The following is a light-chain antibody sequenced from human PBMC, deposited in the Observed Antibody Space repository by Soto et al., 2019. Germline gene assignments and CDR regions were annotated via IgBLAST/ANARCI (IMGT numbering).Light chain of an antibody. Sequence: EIVMTQSPATLSVSPCERATLSSRASQSISSNLAWYQHKLGQAPRLFIFRASSRATGIPARFSGSGSWTEFNMTISSLQSEDFAVYYCQQYNNWPRATFGGGTKVDIK. V-gene: IGKV3-15*01. J-gene: IGKJ4*01. CDR3: QQYNNWPRAT. CDR2: RAS. CDR1: QSISSN.